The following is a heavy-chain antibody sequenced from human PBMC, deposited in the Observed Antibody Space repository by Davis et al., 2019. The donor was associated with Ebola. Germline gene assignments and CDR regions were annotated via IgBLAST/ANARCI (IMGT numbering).Heavy chain of an antibody. CDR2: INAGNGNT. J-gene: IGHJ6*04. V-gene: IGHV1-3*01. CDR3: ARAEIVVVAATDYYYYGMDV. D-gene: IGHD2-15*01. Sequence: ASVKVSCKASGYTFTSYAMHWVRQAPGQRLEWMGWINAGNGNTKYSQKFQGRVTITRDTSASTAYMELSSLRSEDTAVYYCARAEIVVVAATDYYYYGMDVWGKGTTVTVSS. CDR1: GYTFTSYA.